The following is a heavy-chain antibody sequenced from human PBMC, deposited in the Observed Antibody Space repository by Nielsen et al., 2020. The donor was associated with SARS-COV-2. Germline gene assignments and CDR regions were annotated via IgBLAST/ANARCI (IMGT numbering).Heavy chain of an antibody. V-gene: IGHV3-21*01. Sequence: GESLKISCAVSGFSLGDYTMDWVRQAPGKGLEWVSSITMSGRYMYYADSLRGRFTVSRDNAENSLFLQMSSLRDEDTAVYYCARDQDGGAATSNFYFDLWGRGTLVIVSS. CDR3: ARDQDGGAATSNFYFDL. CDR2: ITMSGRYM. CDR1: GFSLGDYT. D-gene: IGHD6-25*01. J-gene: IGHJ2*01.